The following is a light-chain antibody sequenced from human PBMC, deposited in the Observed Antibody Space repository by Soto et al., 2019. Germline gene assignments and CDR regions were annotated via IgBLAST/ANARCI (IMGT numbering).Light chain of an antibody. CDR3: SSYTSSSTPYV. Sequence: QSVLTQPASVSGSPGQSSTISCTGTSSDVVGYNYLSWYQQHPGKAPKLMIYDVSNRPSGVSNRFSGSKSGNTASLTISGLQAEDEDDYYCSSYTSSSTPYVFGTGTKLTVL. V-gene: IGLV2-14*01. J-gene: IGLJ1*01. CDR1: SSDVVGYNY. CDR2: DVS.